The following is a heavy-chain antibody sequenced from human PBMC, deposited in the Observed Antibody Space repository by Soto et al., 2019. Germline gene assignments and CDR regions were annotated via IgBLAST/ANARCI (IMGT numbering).Heavy chain of an antibody. Sequence: VGSLRLSCAASGFSFSTSTMNWVRQAPGKGLEWVSYISSGSTTIYYADSVKDRFTISRDNGKNSLYLQMNSLRDEDTAVYYCARVRRNDASDYYGMDVWGQGTTVTVSS. CDR1: GFSFSTST. D-gene: IGHD1-1*01. V-gene: IGHV3-48*02. CDR2: ISSGSTTI. J-gene: IGHJ6*02. CDR3: ARVRRNDASDYYGMDV.